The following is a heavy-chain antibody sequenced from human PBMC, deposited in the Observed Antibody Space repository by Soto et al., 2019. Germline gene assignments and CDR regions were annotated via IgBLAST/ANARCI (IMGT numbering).Heavy chain of an antibody. CDR2: IKSDGSGT. Sequence: GGSLRLSCSASGFPFSNYWMHWVRHAPGKGPMWVSRIKSDGSGTYYADSVKGRFTISRDNSKNTLYLLMNSLRAEDTAVYYCARFIAAADAFDIWGQGTMVTVSS. CDR3: ARFIAAADAFDI. CDR1: GFPFSNYW. D-gene: IGHD6-13*01. V-gene: IGHV3-74*01. J-gene: IGHJ3*02.